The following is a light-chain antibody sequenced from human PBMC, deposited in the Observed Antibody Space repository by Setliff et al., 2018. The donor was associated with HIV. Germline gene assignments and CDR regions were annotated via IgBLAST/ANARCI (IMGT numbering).Light chain of an antibody. J-gene: IGLJ1*01. CDR1: SSDVGTYNL. Sequence: QSVLTQPASVSGSPGQSITISCTGTSSDVGTYNLVSWYQQHPGKAPKLMIYQASKRPSGVSNRFSGSKSGNTASLTISGLQAEDEADYYCCSNTGSNTYVVGTGTK. CDR2: QAS. CDR3: CSNTGSNTYV. V-gene: IGLV2-23*01.